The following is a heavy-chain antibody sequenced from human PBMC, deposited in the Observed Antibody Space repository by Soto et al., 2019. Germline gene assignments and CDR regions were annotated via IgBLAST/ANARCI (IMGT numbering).Heavy chain of an antibody. J-gene: IGHJ1*01. CDR2: IWYDGSNK. D-gene: IGHD1-26*01. CDR1: GFTFSSYG. Sequence: QVQLVESGGGVVQPGRSLRLSCAASGFTFSSYGMHWVRQAPGKGLEWVALIWYDGSNKYYADSVKGRFTISRDNSKNTLYLQTNSLRAEDTAVYYCARDQGAYAEYFQHWGQGTLVTVSS. V-gene: IGHV3-33*01. CDR3: ARDQGAYAEYFQH.